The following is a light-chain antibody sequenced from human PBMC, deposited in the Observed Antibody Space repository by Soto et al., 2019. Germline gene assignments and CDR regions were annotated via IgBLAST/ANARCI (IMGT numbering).Light chain of an antibody. CDR3: QQYNTYS. Sequence: DIQMTQSPSTLSASIGDRVTINCRASQTISAWLAWYQQKPGKAPILLIYDASSLESGVPSRFSGSGSGTEFTLTISSLQPDDFATYYCQQYNTYSFGQGTKVDIK. V-gene: IGKV1-5*01. CDR2: DAS. CDR1: QTISAW. J-gene: IGKJ1*01.